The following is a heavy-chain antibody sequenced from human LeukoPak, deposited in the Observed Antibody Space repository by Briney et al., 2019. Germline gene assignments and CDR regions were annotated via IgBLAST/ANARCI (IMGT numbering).Heavy chain of an antibody. Sequence: GGSLRLSCAASGFTVSSHYMNWVRQAPGKGLEWVSIIYSGGTTFYADSVKGRFTISRDNSKNTLYLQLNSLRAEDTAIYYCTRDPTHDYWGQGTLVTVSS. CDR2: IYSGGTT. V-gene: IGHV3-53*01. CDR3: TRDPTHDY. J-gene: IGHJ4*02. CDR1: GFTVSSHY.